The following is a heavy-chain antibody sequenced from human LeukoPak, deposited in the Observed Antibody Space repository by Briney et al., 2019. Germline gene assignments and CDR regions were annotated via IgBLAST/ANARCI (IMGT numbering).Heavy chain of an antibody. V-gene: IGHV3-7*03. Sequence: GGSLRLSCAASGFTFSSYWMSWVRQAPGKGLEWVAHIKQDGSEKYYVDSVKGRFTISRDNAKNSLYLQMNSLRAEDTAVYYFAKGGAVSSKSITLIRGTRKYYYYMDVWGKGTTVTISS. D-gene: IGHD3-10*01. CDR2: IKQDGSEK. J-gene: IGHJ6*03. CDR1: GFTFSSYW. CDR3: AKGGAVSSKSITLIRGTRKYYYYMDV.